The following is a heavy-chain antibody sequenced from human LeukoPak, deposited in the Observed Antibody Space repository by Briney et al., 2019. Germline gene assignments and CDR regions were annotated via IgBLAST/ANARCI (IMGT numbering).Heavy chain of an antibody. CDR2: IKQDGSEK. V-gene: IGHV3-7*01. CDR3: VRDWDTSGYTN. D-gene: IGHD3-22*01. CDR1: GFTFSSYW. Sequence: PGGSLRLSCAASGFTFSSYWMHWVRQAPGKGLEWVANIKQDGSEKYYVDSVKGRFTISRDNAKNSLYLQMNSLRAEDTAVYSCVRDWDTSGYTNWGQGTLVTVSS. J-gene: IGHJ4*02.